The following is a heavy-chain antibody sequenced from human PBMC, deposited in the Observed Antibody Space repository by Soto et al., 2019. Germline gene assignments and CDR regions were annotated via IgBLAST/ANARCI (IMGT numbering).Heavy chain of an antibody. D-gene: IGHD2-15*01. J-gene: IGHJ6*04. CDR1: GFSFSSYS. CDR2: ISSSSSYI. Sequence: PGGSPRLACAAYGFSFSSYSIYWVRQAPGKGLEWVSSISSSSSYIYYADSVKGRFTISRDNAKNSLYLQMNSLRAVDTAVYFCARHGVAALVDYSDLDAVSSKGTTDTVSS. CDR3: ARHGVAALVDYSDLDAV. V-gene: IGHV3-21*03.